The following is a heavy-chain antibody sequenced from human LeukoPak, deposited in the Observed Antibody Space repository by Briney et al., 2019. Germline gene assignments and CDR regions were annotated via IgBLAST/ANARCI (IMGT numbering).Heavy chain of an antibody. CDR2: KYSGGST. CDR3: ARLPGPNYYYYYMDV. Sequence: PSETLSLTCTVSGDSINSNSYYWGWIRQPPGKGLEWIGSKYSGGSTYYNPSLKSRVSISEDTSKKQFSLKLTSVTAADTAVYYCARLPGPNYYYYYMDVWGKGSTVTISS. V-gene: IGHV4-39*01. CDR1: GDSINSNSYY. J-gene: IGHJ6*03.